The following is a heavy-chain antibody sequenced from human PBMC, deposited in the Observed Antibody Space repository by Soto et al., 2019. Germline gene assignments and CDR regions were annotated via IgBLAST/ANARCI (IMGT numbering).Heavy chain of an antibody. CDR1: GFTLSNYA. CDR3: AKYWWGVTTFWYFDL. J-gene: IGHJ2*01. Sequence: EVQLLESGGGLVQPGGSLRLSCAASGFTLSNYAMSWVRQAPGKGLEWVSGITGDGVSIFYADSVKGRFTISTDNSKNTLYLQMNRLRVEDTAVYYCAKYWWGVTTFWYFDLWGRGTPVTVSS. CDR2: ITGDGVSI. D-gene: IGHD2-15*01. V-gene: IGHV3-23*01.